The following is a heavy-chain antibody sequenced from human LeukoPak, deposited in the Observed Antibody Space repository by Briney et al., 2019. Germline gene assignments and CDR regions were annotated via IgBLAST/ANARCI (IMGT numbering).Heavy chain of an antibody. V-gene: IGHV5-51*01. CDR3: ARRQYYYDSSGSYYYGMDV. D-gene: IGHD3-22*01. Sequence: GESLKISCKGSGYSFTSYWIGWVRQTPGKGLEWKGIIYPGDSDTRYSPSFQGQVTISADKSISTAYLQWSSLKASDTAMYYCARRQYYYDSSGSYYYGMDVWGQGTTVTVSS. CDR2: IYPGDSDT. CDR1: GYSFTSYW. J-gene: IGHJ6*02.